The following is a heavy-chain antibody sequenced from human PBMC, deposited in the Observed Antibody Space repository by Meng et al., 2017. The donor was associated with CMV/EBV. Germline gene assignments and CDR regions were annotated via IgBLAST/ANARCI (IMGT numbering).Heavy chain of an antibody. D-gene: IGHD3-3*01. CDR1: GFTFSSYS. Sequence: GESLKISCAASGFTFSSYSMNWVRQAPGKGLEWVSSISSSSSYIYYADSVKGRFTISRDNAKNSLYLQMNSLRAEDTAVHYCARDLQWDSPGYGMDVWGQGTTVTVSS. CDR3: ARDLQWDSPGYGMDV. V-gene: IGHV3-21*01. CDR2: ISSSSSYI. J-gene: IGHJ6*02.